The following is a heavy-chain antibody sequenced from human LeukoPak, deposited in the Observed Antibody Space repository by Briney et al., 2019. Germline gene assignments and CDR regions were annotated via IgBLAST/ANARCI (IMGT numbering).Heavy chain of an antibody. D-gene: IGHD3-10*01. Sequence: PGGSLRLSCAASGFTFSSYWMHWVRQAPGKGLVWVSRINSDGSNTTYADSVKGRCTISRDNSKNTLYLQMNSLRAEDTAVYYCAKDASSGITRSPYYYYYMDVWGKGTTVTVSS. CDR3: AKDASSGITRSPYYYYYMDV. CDR2: INSDGSNT. J-gene: IGHJ6*03. V-gene: IGHV3-74*01. CDR1: GFTFSSYW.